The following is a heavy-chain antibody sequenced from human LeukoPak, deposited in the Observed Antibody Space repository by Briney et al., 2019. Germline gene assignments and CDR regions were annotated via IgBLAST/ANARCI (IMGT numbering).Heavy chain of an antibody. V-gene: IGHV4-59*01. J-gene: IGHJ4*02. CDR2: IYYSGST. Sequence: SETLSLTCTVSGGSISSYYWSWIRQPPGKGLEWIGYIYYSGSTNYNPSLKSRVTISVDTSKNQFSLKLSSVTAADTAVYYCARGWDYYDSSGYDSWGQGTLVTVSS. D-gene: IGHD3-22*01. CDR3: ARGWDYYDSSGYDS. CDR1: GGSISSYY.